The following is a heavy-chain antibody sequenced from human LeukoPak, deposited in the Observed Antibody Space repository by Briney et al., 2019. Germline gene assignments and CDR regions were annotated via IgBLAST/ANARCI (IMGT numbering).Heavy chain of an antibody. D-gene: IGHD3-22*01. CDR3: ARAADGSSYHYYYYMDV. Sequence: ASVKVSCKASGYTFTSYGISWVRQAPGQGLEWMGWISAYNGNTNYAQKLQGRVTMTTDTSTSTAYMELRSLRSDDTAVYYCARAADGSSYHYYYYMDVWGKGTTVTVSS. V-gene: IGHV1-18*01. CDR2: ISAYNGNT. CDR1: GYTFTSYG. J-gene: IGHJ6*03.